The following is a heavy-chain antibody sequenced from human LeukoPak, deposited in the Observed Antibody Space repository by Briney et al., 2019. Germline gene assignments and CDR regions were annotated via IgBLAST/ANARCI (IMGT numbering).Heavy chain of an antibody. CDR3: ARGNYYGSGSYYNWFDP. CDR2: IYYSGST. V-gene: IGHV4-30-4*01. CDR1: GGSISSGDYY. J-gene: IGHJ5*02. Sequence: SETLSLTCTVAGGSISSGDYYWSWIRQPPGKGLEWIGSIYYSGSTYYNPSLKSRVTISVDTSKSQFSLKLSSVTAADTAVYYCARGNYYGSGSYYNWFDPWAREPWSPSPQ. D-gene: IGHD3-10*01.